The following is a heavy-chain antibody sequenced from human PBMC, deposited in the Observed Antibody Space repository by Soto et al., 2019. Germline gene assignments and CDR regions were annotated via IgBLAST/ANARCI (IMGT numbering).Heavy chain of an antibody. CDR2: IFYDGSNK. J-gene: IGHJ4*02. CDR3: ARGRRGNSRQHALRYYFDY. D-gene: IGHD1-1*01. Sequence: GGSLRLSCAASGFTFSDYGIHWVRQAPGKGLEWVAFIFYDGSNKYYADSVKGRFTIFRDNSNNTLYLLMNSLRADDTAVYHCARGRRGNSRQHALRYYFDYWGQGTLVTVSS. CDR1: GFTFSDYG. V-gene: IGHV3-33*01.